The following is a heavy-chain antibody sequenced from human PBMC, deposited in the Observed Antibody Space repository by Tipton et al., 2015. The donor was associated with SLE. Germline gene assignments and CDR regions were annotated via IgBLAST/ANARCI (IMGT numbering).Heavy chain of an antibody. V-gene: IGHV4-34*01. CDR1: GGSLSGYW. CDR3: ARHWVYYYDSGGYPEY. CDR2: IYPTGRT. D-gene: IGHD3-22*01. J-gene: IGHJ4*02. Sequence: TLSLTCTVYGGSLSGYWWSWIRQSPGKGLEWIGEIYPTGRTDYNPSLMSRVTISVDTSKNQFSLKLSSVTAADTAVYYCARHWVYYYDSGGYPEYWGQGTLVTVSS.